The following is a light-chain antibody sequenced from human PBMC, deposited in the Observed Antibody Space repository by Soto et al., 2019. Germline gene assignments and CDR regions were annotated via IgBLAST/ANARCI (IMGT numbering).Light chain of an antibody. CDR2: EGS. CDR3: CSYAGSSSYV. J-gene: IGLJ1*01. V-gene: IGLV2-23*01. Sequence: QSVLTQPASVSGSPGQSITISCTGTSSVVGSYNLVSWYQQDPGKAPKLMIYEGSKRPSGVSNRFSASKSGNTASLTISGLQAEDEADYYCCSYAGSSSYVFGNGTKVTVL. CDR1: SSVVGSYNL.